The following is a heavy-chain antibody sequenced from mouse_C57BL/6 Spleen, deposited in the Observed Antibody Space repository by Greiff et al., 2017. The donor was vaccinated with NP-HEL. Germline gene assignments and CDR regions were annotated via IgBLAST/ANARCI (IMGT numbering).Heavy chain of an antibody. D-gene: IGHD2-4*01. CDR2: INPNNCGS. CDR1: GYTFTDYY. J-gene: IGHJ3*01. Sequence: VQLQQSGPELVKPGASVQISCKASGYTFTDYYLNWVKQSPVQSLEWIGDINPNNCGSSYNQKFTGTATLTVDKSSSTAYMELRSLTSEDSAVYYGARGYDYDEGFAYWGQGTLVTVSA. V-gene: IGHV1-26*01. CDR3: ARGYDYDEGFAY.